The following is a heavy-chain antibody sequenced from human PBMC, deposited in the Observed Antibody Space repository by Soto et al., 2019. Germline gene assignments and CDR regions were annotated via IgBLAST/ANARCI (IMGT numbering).Heavy chain of an antibody. CDR3: ARHSSLRSHSPAFDI. CDR1: VGSISNSNYY. V-gene: IGHV4-39*01. J-gene: IGHJ3*02. D-gene: IGHD4-17*01. Sequence: QLQLQESGPGLVKPSETLSLTCTVSVGSISNSNYYSGWIRQPPGKGLEWIGSIYYSGSTYYNPSLKSRVTISVDTSKNQFSLNLSSVTAADTAVYYSARHSSLRSHSPAFDIWGQGTMVTVSS. CDR2: IYYSGST.